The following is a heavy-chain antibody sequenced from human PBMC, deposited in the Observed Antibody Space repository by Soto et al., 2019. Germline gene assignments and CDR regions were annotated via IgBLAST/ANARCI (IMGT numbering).Heavy chain of an antibody. CDR1: GFTFNKYS. D-gene: IGHD3-22*01. V-gene: IGHV3-21*06. J-gene: IGHJ4*02. Sequence: LRLSCAASGFTFNKYSMNWVRQAPGKGLEWVSSITSKTGDQYYADSVKGRFIISRDNTKNSLSLQVTSLRDEDTAVYYCARDLMPNDRGLGDLAYWGQGTLVTVSS. CDR3: ARDLMPNDRGLGDLAY. CDR2: ITSKTGDQ.